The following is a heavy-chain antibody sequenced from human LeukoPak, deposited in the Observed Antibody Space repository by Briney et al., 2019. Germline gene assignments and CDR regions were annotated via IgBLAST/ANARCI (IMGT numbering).Heavy chain of an antibody. J-gene: IGHJ4*02. D-gene: IGHD6-13*01. V-gene: IGHV3-73*01. CDR3: TRVGAADDN. Sequence: GGSLKLSYVGSGFTFSVSAMHWVRQASGKGLEWVGRIRSKAYSYATEYAASVKGRFTISRDDSKNTAYLQMNSLKTEDTAVYYCTRVGAADDNWGQGTLVTVSS. CDR1: GFTFSVSA. CDR2: IRSKAYSYAT.